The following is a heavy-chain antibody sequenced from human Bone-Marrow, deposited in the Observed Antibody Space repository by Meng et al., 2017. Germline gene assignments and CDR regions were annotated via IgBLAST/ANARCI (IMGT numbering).Heavy chain of an antibody. CDR1: GGSISSSSYY. V-gene: IGHV4-39*07. CDR3: ARGGNRYDILTGSVPNAFDI. CDR2: IYYSGST. D-gene: IGHD3-9*01. Sequence: SETLSLTCTVSGGSISSSSYYWGWIRQPPGKGLEWIGSIYYSGSTYYNPSLKSRITISVDTSKNQFSLKLSSVTAADTAVYYCARGGNRYDILTGSVPNAFDIWGQGTMVTVSS. J-gene: IGHJ3*02.